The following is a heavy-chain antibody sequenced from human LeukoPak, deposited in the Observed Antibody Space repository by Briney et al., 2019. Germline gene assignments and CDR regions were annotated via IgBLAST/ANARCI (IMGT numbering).Heavy chain of an antibody. CDR1: GFTFSSYS. Sequence: GGSLRLSCAASGFTFSSYSMNWVRQAPGKGLEWVSYISSSSSTINYADSVKGRFTISRDNAKNSLYLQMNSLRAEDTAVYYCARDRRAGGYRSFDYWGQGTLDTVSS. CDR2: ISSSSSTI. CDR3: ARDRRAGGYRSFDY. V-gene: IGHV3-48*04. J-gene: IGHJ4*02. D-gene: IGHD6-19*01.